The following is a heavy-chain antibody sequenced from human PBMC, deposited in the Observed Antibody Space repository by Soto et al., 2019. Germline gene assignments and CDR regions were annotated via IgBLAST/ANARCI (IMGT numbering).Heavy chain of an antibody. CDR1: GFTFGSYS. J-gene: IGHJ4*02. CDR2: ISGSSSSM. Sequence: RLSCAASGFTFGSYSMNWVRQAPGKGLEWVSSISGSSSSMYYADSVKGRFTISRDNAKNSLFLQMNSLRAEDTAVYYCARLRYFDWLLPGFDYWGQGTLVTVSS. V-gene: IGHV3-21*01. D-gene: IGHD3-9*01. CDR3: ARLRYFDWLLPGFDY.